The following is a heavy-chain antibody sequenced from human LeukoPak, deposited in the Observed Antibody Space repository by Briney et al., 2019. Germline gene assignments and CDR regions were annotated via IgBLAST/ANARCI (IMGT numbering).Heavy chain of an antibody. CDR1: GYTFTSYG. Sequence: GASVKVSCKASGYTFTSYGISWVRQAPGQGLEWMGWISAYNGNTNYAQKLQGRVTMTTDTSTSTAYMELRSLRSDDTAVYYCARDGYYYDSSGLQYLSEDYWGQGTLVTVSS. CDR2: ISAYNGNT. D-gene: IGHD3-22*01. V-gene: IGHV1-18*01. CDR3: ARDGYYYDSSGLQYLSEDY. J-gene: IGHJ4*02.